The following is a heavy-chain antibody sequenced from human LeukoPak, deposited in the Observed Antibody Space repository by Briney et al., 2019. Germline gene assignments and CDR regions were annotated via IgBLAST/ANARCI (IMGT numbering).Heavy chain of an antibody. CDR3: AKLVSTTQMGDY. D-gene: IGHD2/OR15-2a*01. V-gene: IGHV3-23*01. CDR1: AFKFSSYA. CDR2: MRGGGAGT. Sequence: GGSLRLSCAASAFKFSSYAMNWVRQAPGKGLEWVAGMRGGGAGTYYVDSVKGRFTISRDNSKNTLYLQMNSLGAEDTAVYYCAKLVSTTQMGDYWGQGTPVTVSS. J-gene: IGHJ4*02.